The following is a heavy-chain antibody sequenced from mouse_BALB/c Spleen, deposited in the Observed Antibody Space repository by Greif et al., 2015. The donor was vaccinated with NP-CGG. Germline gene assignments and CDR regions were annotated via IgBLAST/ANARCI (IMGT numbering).Heavy chain of an antibody. J-gene: IGHJ3*01. D-gene: IGHD3-2*01. CDR2: INPSNGRT. Sequence: QVQLQQSGAELVKPGASVKLSCKASGYTFTSYWMHWVKQRPGQGLEWIGEINPSNGRTNYNEKFKSKATLTVDKSSSTAYMQLSSLTSEDSAVYYCARSTARATRDWFAYWGQGTLVTVSA. CDR3: ARSTARATRDWFAY. CDR1: GYTFTSYW. V-gene: IGHV1S81*02.